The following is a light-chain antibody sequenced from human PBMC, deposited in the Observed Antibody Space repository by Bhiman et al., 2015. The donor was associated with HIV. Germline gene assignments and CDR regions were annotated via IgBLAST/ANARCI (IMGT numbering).Light chain of an antibody. Sequence: QSALTQPASVSGSPGQSITISCTGTSSDVGDYNFVSWYQQHPGKAPKLMIYEVNKRPSGVPARFSGSKSGNTASLTVSGLQDEDEADYYCSSYGGTTNWGAFGGGTKLTVL. V-gene: IGLV2-8*01. CDR2: EVN. J-gene: IGLJ2*01. CDR1: SSDVGDYNF. CDR3: SSYGGTTNWGA.